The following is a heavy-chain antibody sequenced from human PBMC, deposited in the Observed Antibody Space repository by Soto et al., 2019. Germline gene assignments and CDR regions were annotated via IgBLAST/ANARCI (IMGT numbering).Heavy chain of an antibody. CDR1: GFTFSNAW. Sequence: GGSLRLSCAASGFTFSNAWMSWVRQAPGKGLEWVGRIKSKTDGGTTDYAAPVKGRFTVSRDDSKNTLYLQMNSLKTEDTAVYYCTTGVAARAIDYWGQGTLVTVSS. V-gene: IGHV3-15*01. CDR2: IKSKTDGGTT. J-gene: IGHJ4*02. D-gene: IGHD6-6*01. CDR3: TTGVAARAIDY.